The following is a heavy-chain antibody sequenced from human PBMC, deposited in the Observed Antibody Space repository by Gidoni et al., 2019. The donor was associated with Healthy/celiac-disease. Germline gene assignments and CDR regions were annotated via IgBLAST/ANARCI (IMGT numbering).Heavy chain of an antibody. J-gene: IGHJ3*02. CDR1: GFPFSSYE. D-gene: IGHD6-13*01. CDR2: ISSSGSTI. Sequence: EVQLVESGGGLVQPGGSLRLSCAASGFPFSSYEMNWVRQAPGKGLEGVSYISSSGSTIYYADSVKGRFTISRDNAKNSLYLQMNSLRAEDTAVYYCARERSSSFDAFDIWGQGTMVTVSS. V-gene: IGHV3-48*03. CDR3: ARERSSSFDAFDI.